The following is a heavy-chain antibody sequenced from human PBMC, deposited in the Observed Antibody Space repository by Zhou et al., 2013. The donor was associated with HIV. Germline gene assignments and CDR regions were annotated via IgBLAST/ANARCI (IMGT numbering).Heavy chain of an antibody. CDR3: AMNSPLKNIVLMVYPRDWYFDL. D-gene: IGHD2-8*01. CDR1: GGTFSSYA. CDR2: IIPIFGTA. V-gene: IGHV1-69*05. Sequence: QVQLVQSGAEVKKPGSSVKVSCKASGGTFSSYAISWVRQAPGQGLEWMGGIIPIFGTANYAQKFQGRVTITTDESTSTAYMELSSLRSEDTAVYYCAMNSPLKNIVLMVYPRDWYFDLWGLAPWSLSPQ. J-gene: IGHJ2*01.